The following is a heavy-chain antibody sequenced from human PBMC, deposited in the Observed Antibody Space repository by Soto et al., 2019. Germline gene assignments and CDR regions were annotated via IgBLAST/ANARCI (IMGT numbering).Heavy chain of an antibody. J-gene: IGHJ6*02. V-gene: IGHV3-23*01. Sequence: GGSLRLSCAASGFTFSSHAMSWVRQAPGKGLEWVSAISGSGGSTYYADSVKGRFTISRDNSKNTLYLQMNSLRAEDTAVYYRAKNSSSWYYLYYGMDVWGQGTTVTVSS. CDR1: GFTFSSHA. CDR2: ISGSGGST. D-gene: IGHD6-13*01. CDR3: AKNSSSWYYLYYGMDV.